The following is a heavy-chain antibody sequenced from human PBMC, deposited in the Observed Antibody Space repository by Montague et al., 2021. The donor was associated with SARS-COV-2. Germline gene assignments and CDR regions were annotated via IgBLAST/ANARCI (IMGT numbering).Heavy chain of an antibody. CDR2: IKNSGTET. CDR3: AKHLGSNWYALGYMDV. J-gene: IGHJ6*03. Sequence: SRRLSLSASGFTFNGYAMTWVRQTPGRGLEWVSTIKNSGTETHYADTVKGRFTISRDNSERSVFLQMDSVSAEDTAVYYCAKHLGSNWYALGYMDVWGKGTTVTVAS. CDR1: GFTFNGYA. V-gene: IGHV3-23*05. D-gene: IGHD6-13*01.